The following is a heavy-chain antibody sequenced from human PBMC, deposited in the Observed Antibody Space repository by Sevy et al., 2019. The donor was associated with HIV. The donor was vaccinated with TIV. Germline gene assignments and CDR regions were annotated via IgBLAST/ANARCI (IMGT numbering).Heavy chain of an antibody. D-gene: IGHD3-22*01. CDR1: GFTFSSYG. V-gene: IGHV3-33*01. CDR3: ARCRYDSSGYYFDY. J-gene: IGHJ4*02. CDR2: IWYDGSNK. Sequence: GGCLRLSCAASGFTFSSYGMRWVRQAPGKGLEWVAVIWYDGSNKYYADSVKGRFTISRDNSKNTLYLQMNSLRAEDTAVYYCARCRYDSSGYYFDYWGQGTLVTVSS.